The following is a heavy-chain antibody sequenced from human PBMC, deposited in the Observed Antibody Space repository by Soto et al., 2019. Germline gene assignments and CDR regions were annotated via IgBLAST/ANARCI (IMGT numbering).Heavy chain of an antibody. D-gene: IGHD2-2*01. CDR1: GYSFTSYW. CDR3: ARRNCSSTSCSRYYYGMDV. CDR2: IDPSDSYT. Sequence: GESLKISCKGSGYSFTSYWISWVRQMPGKGLEWMGRIDPSDSYTNYSPSFQGHVTISADKSISTAYLQWSSLKASDTAMYHCARRNCSSTSCSRYYYGMDVWGQGTTVTVSS. V-gene: IGHV5-10-1*01. J-gene: IGHJ6*02.